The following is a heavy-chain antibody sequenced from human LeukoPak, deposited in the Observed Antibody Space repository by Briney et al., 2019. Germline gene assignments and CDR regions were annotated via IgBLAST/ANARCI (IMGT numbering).Heavy chain of an antibody. CDR2: IYTSGST. D-gene: IGHD6-13*01. Sequence: SETLSLTCTVSGGSISGYYWSWIRQPAGKGLEWIGRIYTSGSTNYNPSLKSRVTMSVDTSKNQFSLRLSSVTAADTAIYYCATRGGSSWYFDLWGRGTLVTVSS. CDR1: GGSISGYY. CDR3: ATRGGSSWYFDL. V-gene: IGHV4-4*07. J-gene: IGHJ2*01.